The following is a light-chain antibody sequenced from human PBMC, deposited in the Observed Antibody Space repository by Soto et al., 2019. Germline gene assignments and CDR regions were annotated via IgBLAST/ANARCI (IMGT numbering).Light chain of an antibody. CDR1: SSDVGGYNY. CDR3: SSYTSSSTLGGV. CDR2: DVS. J-gene: IGLJ1*01. V-gene: IGLV2-14*01. Sequence: QSVLTQPASVSGSPGQSITISCTGTSSDVGGYNYVSWYQQHPGKAPKLMIYDVSNRPSGVSNRFSGSKSGNTASLTISGLQAGDEADYYCSSYTSSSTLGGVFGTGTKLTVL.